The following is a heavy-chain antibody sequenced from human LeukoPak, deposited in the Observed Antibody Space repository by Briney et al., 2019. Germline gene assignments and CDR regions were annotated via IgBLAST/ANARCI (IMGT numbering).Heavy chain of an antibody. V-gene: IGHV1-18*01. Sequence: ASVKVSCKASGYTFTSYGISWVRQAPGQGLEWMGWISAYNGNTNYAQKLQGRVTMTTDTSTSTAYMELRSLRSDDTAVYYCARGMGLYNWNDSGFDYWGQGPLVTVSS. CDR1: GYTFTSYG. CDR2: ISAYNGNT. D-gene: IGHD1-1*01. CDR3: ARGMGLYNWNDSGFDY. J-gene: IGHJ4*02.